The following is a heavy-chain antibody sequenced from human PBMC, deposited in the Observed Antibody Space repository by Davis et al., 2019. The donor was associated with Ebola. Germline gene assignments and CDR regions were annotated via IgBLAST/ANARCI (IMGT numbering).Heavy chain of an antibody. CDR3: ARDPSSRAAKYYFDY. Sequence: GGSLRLSCAASGFTVSSNYMSWVRQAPGKGLEWVSYISSSSNSIYYADSVKGRFTISRDNAKNSLYLQVNTLTDEDTAIYYCARDPSSRAAKYYFDYWGQGTLVTVSS. J-gene: IGHJ4*02. CDR1: GFTVSSNY. V-gene: IGHV3-48*02. CDR2: ISSSSNSI. D-gene: IGHD6-25*01.